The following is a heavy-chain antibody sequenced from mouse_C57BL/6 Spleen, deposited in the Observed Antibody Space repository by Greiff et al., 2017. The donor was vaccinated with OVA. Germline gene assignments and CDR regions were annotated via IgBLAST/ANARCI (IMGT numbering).Heavy chain of an antibody. CDR1: GFSINSYG. J-gene: IGHJ4*01. V-gene: IGHV2-2*01. Sequence: VMLVESGPGLVQPSQSLSITCTVSGFSINSYGVHWVRQSPGKGLEWLGVIWSGGSTDYNAAFISRLSISKDNSKSQVFFKMNSLQADDTAIYYCASPLLLRSSYCAMDYWGQGTSVTVSS. CDR2: IWSGGST. D-gene: IGHD1-1*01. CDR3: ASPLLLRSSYCAMDY.